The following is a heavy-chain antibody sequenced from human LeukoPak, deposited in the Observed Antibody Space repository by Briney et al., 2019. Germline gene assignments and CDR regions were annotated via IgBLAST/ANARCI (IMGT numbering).Heavy chain of an antibody. CDR3: ARGGADVYGRAFDY. V-gene: IGHV4-4*07. CDR2: IHASGTT. D-gene: IGHD3-10*01. CDR1: GGSISSYF. J-gene: IGHJ4*02. Sequence: SETLSLTCNVSGGSISSYFWTWNRQPAGKGLEWIGRIHASGTTNYNSSLKSRVSMSVDTSKNQFSLKLTSVTAADTAVYFCARGGADVYGRAFDYWGQGTLVSVSS.